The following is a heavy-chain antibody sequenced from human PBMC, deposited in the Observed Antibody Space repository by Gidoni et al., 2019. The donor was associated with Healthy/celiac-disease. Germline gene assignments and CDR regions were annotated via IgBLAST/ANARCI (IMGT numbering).Heavy chain of an antibody. J-gene: IGHJ4*02. D-gene: IGHD6-19*01. CDR3: TTDWAVAGTFDY. CDR1: GFTFSNAW. Sequence: EVQLVESGGGLVKPGVSLRLSCAASGFTFSNAWRSWVRQAPGKGLEWVGRIKSKTDGGTTDYAAPVKGRFTISRDDSKNTLYLQMNSLKTEDTAVYYCTTDWAVAGTFDYWGQGTLVTVSS. V-gene: IGHV3-15*01. CDR2: IKSKTDGGTT.